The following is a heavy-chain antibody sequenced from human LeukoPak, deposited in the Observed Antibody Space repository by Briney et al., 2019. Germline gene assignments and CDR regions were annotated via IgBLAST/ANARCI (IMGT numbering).Heavy chain of an antibody. CDR1: GFTFSSYA. J-gene: IGHJ5*02. V-gene: IGHV3-23*01. CDR2: ISGSGGNT. Sequence: GGSLRLSCAASGFTFSSYAMSWVRQAPGKGLEWVSAISGSGGNTYYADSVKSRFTISRGNSKNTLYLQMNSLRAEDTAVYYCAKEGVYGSGSYRYNWFDPWGQGTLVTVSS. CDR3: AKEGVYGSGSYRYNWFDP. D-gene: IGHD3-10*01.